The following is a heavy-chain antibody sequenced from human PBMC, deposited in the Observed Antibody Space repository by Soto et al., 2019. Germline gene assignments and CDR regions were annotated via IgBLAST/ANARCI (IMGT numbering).Heavy chain of an antibody. Sequence: GGSLRLSCAASGFTFSSYWMHWVRQPPGKGLVWVSRINSDGSGTTYADSVKGRFTISRDNAKNTLHLQMNSLRAEDTAVYYCVRGFLIVHDDYRLFDYWGQGILVTVSS. J-gene: IGHJ4*02. CDR3: VRGFLIVHDDYRLFDY. CDR2: INSDGSGT. CDR1: GFTFSSYW. D-gene: IGHD4-4*01. V-gene: IGHV3-74*01.